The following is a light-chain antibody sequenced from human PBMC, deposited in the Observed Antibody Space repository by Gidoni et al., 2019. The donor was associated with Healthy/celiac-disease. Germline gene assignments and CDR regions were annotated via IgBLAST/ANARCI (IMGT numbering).Light chain of an antibody. CDR3: QHHNSLFT. V-gene: IGKV1-9*01. J-gene: IGKJ3*01. CDR2: AAS. CDR1: HGISSS. Sequence: DIQLTQSPSFLSASGGDRVTTTCRERHGISSSLAWYQQKPGKAPKLLIYAASTLHSGVPSRFSGSGSGTEFTLTISSLQPEDFASYYCQHHNSLFTFGPGTKVEIK.